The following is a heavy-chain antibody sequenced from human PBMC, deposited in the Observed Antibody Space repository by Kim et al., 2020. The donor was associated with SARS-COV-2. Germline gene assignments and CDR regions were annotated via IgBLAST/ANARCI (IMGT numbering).Heavy chain of an antibody. J-gene: IGHJ4*02. V-gene: IGHV3-23*03. CDR3: AKVMAGYSYGEPVDY. Sequence: GGSLRLSCAASGFTFSSYAMSWVRQAPGKGLEWVSVIYSGGSSTYYADSVKGRFTISRDNSKNTLYLQMNSLRAEDTAVYYCAKVMAGYSYGEPVDYWGPGSLVTVSA. CDR1: GFTFSSYA. CDR2: IYSGGSST. D-gene: IGHD5-18*01.